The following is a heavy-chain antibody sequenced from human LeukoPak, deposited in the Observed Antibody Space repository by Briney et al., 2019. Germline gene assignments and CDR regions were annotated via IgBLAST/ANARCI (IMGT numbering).Heavy chain of an antibody. CDR2: ISGSSSTT. CDR3: SRVSCYHDY. D-gene: IGHD3-22*01. V-gene: IGHV3-48*02. J-gene: IGHJ4*02. Sequence: GGSLRLSCGASGFNFSGYSMNWVRQARGKGLEWVSYISGSSSTTYSADSVKRRFTISRDNAKNSLYLQMNSLRDEDTAVYYCSRVSCYHDYWGQGTVVTVSS. CDR1: GFNFSGYS.